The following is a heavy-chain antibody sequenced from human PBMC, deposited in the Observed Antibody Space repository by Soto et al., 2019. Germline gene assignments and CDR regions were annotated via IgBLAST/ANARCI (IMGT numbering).Heavy chain of an antibody. Sequence: GGSLRLSCAASGVAFSSHDMNWVRQPPGKGLEWVSNINYNGGSAYYADAVKGRFAISRDNSKNTVYLQMNSLKVEDTAVYYCVIDPNWGWGYWGQGTQVTVSS. CDR3: VIDPNWGWGY. V-gene: IGHV3-23*01. J-gene: IGHJ4*02. CDR1: GVAFSSHD. D-gene: IGHD7-27*01. CDR2: INYNGGSA.